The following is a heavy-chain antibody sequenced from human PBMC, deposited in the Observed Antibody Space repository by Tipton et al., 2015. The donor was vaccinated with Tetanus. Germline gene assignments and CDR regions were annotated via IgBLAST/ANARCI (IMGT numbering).Heavy chain of an antibody. D-gene: IGHD2-2*01. CDR3: ARGLCTSSSCPKHYFDY. CDR1: GFSFSSYG. V-gene: IGHV3-30*03. Sequence: SLRLSCAASGFSFSSYGMHWVRQAPGKGLDWVSLISSDGSDTYSADSVKGRFTISRDNSKNTLYLQMNSLRAEDTAVYYCARGLCTSSSCPKHYFDYWGQGTLVTVSS. CDR2: ISSDGSDT. J-gene: IGHJ4*02.